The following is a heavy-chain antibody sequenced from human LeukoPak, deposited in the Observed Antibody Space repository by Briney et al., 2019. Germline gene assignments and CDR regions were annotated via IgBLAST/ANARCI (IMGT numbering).Heavy chain of an antibody. Sequence: SQTLSLTCAISGDSVSNTSTAWNWIRRSPSRGLERLGRTYYRSKWYNEYAGSVKSRITINADTSKNQFSLQLNSVTPEDMVVYYCGKHYSISYWGQGTLVTVSS. V-gene: IGHV6-1*01. J-gene: IGHJ4*02. CDR3: GKHYSISY. CDR1: GDSVSNTSTA. CDR2: TYYRSKWYN. D-gene: IGHD3-3*02.